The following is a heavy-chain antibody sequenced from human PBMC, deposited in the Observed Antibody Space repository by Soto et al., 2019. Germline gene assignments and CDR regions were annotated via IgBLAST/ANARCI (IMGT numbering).Heavy chain of an antibody. Sequence: QLQLQESGPGLVKPSETLSLTCSVSGGSISTSSYFWGWIRQPPGKGLEWVGAVHYSGSANYRSSLQSRVTIAVDTSQNQFSLRLRSVTAADTAVYYCARHRWGSRSYSGLLDFWGQGALVTVSS. V-gene: IGHV4-39*01. CDR1: GGSISTSSYF. CDR3: ARHRWGSRSYSGLLDF. CDR2: VHYSGSA. J-gene: IGHJ4*02. D-gene: IGHD1-26*01.